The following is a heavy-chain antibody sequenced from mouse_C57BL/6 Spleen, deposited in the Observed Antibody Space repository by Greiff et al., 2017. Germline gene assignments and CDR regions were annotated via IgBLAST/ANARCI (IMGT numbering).Heavy chain of an antibody. D-gene: IGHD4-1*01. J-gene: IGHJ3*01. CDR1: GYAFSGSW. CDR3: ARELSWFAY. Sequence: VQLQQSGPELVKPGASVKISCKASGYAFSGSWMNWVKQRPGKGLEWIGRIYPGDGDTNYNGKFKGKATLTADKSSSTAYMQLSSLTSEDSAVYFCARELSWFAYWGQGTLVTVSA. CDR2: IYPGDGDT. V-gene: IGHV1-82*01.